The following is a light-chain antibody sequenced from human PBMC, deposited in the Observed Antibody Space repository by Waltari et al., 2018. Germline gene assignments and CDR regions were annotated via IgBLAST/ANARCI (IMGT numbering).Light chain of an antibody. V-gene: IGKV1-39*01. J-gene: IGKJ2*01. Sequence: DIQMTQSPSSLSASVGDRVTITCRASQSITNYLNWYQHKPGKAPKLLISAASSLQSGVPSRFIGSGSGTDFSLTISGLQPEDFATYYCQQSYSTPPYTFGQGTKLEIK. CDR3: QQSYSTPPYT. CDR1: QSITNY. CDR2: AAS.